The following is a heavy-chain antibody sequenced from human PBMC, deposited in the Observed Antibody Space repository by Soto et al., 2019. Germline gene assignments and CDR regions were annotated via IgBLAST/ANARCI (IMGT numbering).Heavy chain of an antibody. CDR1: GFTFRSFG. CDR2: ISYDGSNK. V-gene: IGHV3-30*18. J-gene: IGHJ3*02. CDR3: AKVLPATTIEGGGDAFDT. D-gene: IGHD1-26*01. Sequence: GGSLRLSCAASGFTFRSFGMHWIRQAPGKGLEWVALISYDGSNKYYADSVRGRFTISRDNSKNTLYLEMNTLRVEDTAVYYCAKVLPATTIEGGGDAFDTWGQGTMVTVSS.